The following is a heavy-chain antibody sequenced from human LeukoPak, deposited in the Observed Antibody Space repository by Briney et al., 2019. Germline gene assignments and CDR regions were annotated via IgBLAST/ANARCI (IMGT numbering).Heavy chain of an antibody. Sequence: PGGSLRLSCAASGFTFSSYGMHWVRQAPGKGLEWVAVISYDGSNKYYADSVKGRFTISRDNSKNTVYLQMNSLTAEDTAIYYCAKDAPEYDYVWGHFAYWGQGTLVTVSS. D-gene: IGHD3-16*01. CDR1: GFTFSSYG. J-gene: IGHJ4*02. CDR3: AKDAPEYDYVWGHFAY. V-gene: IGHV3-30*18. CDR2: ISYDGSNK.